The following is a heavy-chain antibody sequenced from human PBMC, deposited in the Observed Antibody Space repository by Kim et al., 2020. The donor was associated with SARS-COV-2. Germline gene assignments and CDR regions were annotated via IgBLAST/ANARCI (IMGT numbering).Heavy chain of an antibody. J-gene: IGHJ4*02. V-gene: IGHV4-34*01. D-gene: IGHD3-10*01. CDR1: GGSFSGYY. CDR3: ASDLGVRGVIIPFDY. CDR2: INHSGST. Sequence: SETLSLTCAVYGGSFSGYYWSWIRQPPGKGLEWIGEINHSGSTNYNPSLKSRVTISVDTSKNQFSLKLSSVTAADTAVYYCASDLGVRGVIIPFDYWGQGTLVTVSS.